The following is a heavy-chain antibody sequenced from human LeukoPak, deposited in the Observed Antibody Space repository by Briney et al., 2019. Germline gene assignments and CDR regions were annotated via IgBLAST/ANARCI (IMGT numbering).Heavy chain of an antibody. CDR2: IYNSGTT. D-gene: IGHD6-19*01. CDR3: TKATQWLAFDY. Sequence: PSEILSLTCTVSGGSISSQFWSWIRQPPGKGLEWIGNIYNSGTTNYNPSLESRVTISVDTSKNQLSLQLTSVTAADTAVYYCTKATQWLAFDYWGRGTLVTVSS. CDR1: GGSISSQF. V-gene: IGHV4-59*11. J-gene: IGHJ4*02.